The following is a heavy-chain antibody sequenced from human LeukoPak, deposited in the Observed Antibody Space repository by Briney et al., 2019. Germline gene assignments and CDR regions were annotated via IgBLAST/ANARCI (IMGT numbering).Heavy chain of an antibody. D-gene: IGHD1-1*01. CDR1: GFSLSASGVG. Sequence: SGPTLVKPTQTLTLTCTFSGFSLSASGVGVGWIRQPPGKALEWLAVIYWDDDKRYSPSLKSRLTVTKDTSKNQVVLTMTNMDPVDTATYYCAHRTTAFDIWGQGTMVTVSS. CDR2: IYWDDDK. J-gene: IGHJ3*02. V-gene: IGHV2-5*02. CDR3: AHRTTAFDI.